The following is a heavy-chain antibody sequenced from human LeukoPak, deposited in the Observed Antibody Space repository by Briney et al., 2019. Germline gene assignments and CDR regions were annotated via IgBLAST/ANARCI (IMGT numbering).Heavy chain of an antibody. V-gene: IGHV1-18*01. Sequence: ASVKVSCKASGYTFTSYGISWVRQAPGQGLEWMGWISAYNGHTNYAQKLQGRVTMTTDTSTSTAYMELSSLRSEDTAVYYCAREYSSGPYWYFDLWGRGTLVTVSS. CDR3: AREYSSGPYWYFDL. CDR2: ISAYNGHT. CDR1: GYTFTSYG. D-gene: IGHD6-19*01. J-gene: IGHJ2*01.